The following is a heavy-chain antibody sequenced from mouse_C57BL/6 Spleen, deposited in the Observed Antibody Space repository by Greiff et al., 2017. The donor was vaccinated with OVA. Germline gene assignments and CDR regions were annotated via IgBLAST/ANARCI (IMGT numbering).Heavy chain of an antibody. V-gene: IGHV5-17*01. CDR1: GFTFSDYG. CDR3: ARNYGTGRFDV. J-gene: IGHJ1*03. D-gene: IGHD1-1*01. CDR2: ISSGSSTI. Sequence: EVKLMESGGGLVKPGGSLKLSCAASGFTFSDYGMHWVRQAPEKGLEWVAYISSGSSTIYFADTVKGRFTISRDNAKNTLFLQMTRLRSEDTAMYYCARNYGTGRFDVWGTGTTVTVSS.